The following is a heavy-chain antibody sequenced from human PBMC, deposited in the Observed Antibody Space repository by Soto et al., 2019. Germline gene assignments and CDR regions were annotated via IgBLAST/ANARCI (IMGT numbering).Heavy chain of an antibody. CDR3: ARGRGWRDY. CDR2: INLNSGDT. J-gene: IGHJ4*02. CDR1: GYTFTSYD. V-gene: IGHV1-8*01. Sequence: QVQLVQSGAEVKKPGASVKVSCKASGYTFTSYDINWVRQAAGQGLEWMGWINLNSGDTDSVQKFQGRLTMTRDTSISTAYMELSSLTSEDTAVYYCARGRGWRDYWGQGTLVTVPS. D-gene: IGHD6-19*01.